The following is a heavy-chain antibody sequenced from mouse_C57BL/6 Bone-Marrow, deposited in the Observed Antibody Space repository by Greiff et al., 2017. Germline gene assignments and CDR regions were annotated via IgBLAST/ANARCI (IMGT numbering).Heavy chain of an antibody. J-gene: IGHJ2*01. D-gene: IGHD4-1*02. CDR1: GFTFSDYY. V-gene: IGHV5-16*01. Sequence: EVKVVESEGGLVQPGSSMKLSCTASGFTFSDYYMAWVRQVPEKGLEWVANINYDGSSTYYLDSLKSRFIISRDNAKNILYLQMSSLKSEDTATYYCARVLQLGRGTPYFDYWGQGTTLTVSS. CDR3: ARVLQLGRGTPYFDY. CDR2: INYDGSST.